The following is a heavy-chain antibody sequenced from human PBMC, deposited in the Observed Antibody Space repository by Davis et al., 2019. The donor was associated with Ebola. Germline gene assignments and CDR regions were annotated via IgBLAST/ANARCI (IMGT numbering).Heavy chain of an antibody. CDR2: INNDGSNT. CDR3: AKGGVLRILEWLGV. J-gene: IGHJ6*04. V-gene: IGHV3-74*01. Sequence: HTGGSLRLSCVASEFSFSNYWMHWVRQVPGKGLVWVSRINNDGSNTDYADSVKGRFTISRDNAKNTLYLQMNSLRVEDTAVYFCAKGGVLRILEWLGVWGKGTTVTVSS. CDR1: EFSFSNYW. D-gene: IGHD3-3*01.